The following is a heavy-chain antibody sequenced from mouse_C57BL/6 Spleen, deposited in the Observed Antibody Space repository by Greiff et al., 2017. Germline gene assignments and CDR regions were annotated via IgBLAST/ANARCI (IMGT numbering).Heavy chain of an antibody. J-gene: IGHJ3*01. D-gene: IGHD1-1*01. Sequence: VQLQQPGAELVRPGSSVKLSCKASGYTFTSYWMDWVKQRPGQGLEWIGNIYPSDSETHYNQKFKDKATLTVDKSSSTAYMQLSSLTSEDSAVYYCARRYYGSSYPFAYWGQGTLVTVSA. CDR1: GYTFTSYW. CDR3: ARRYYGSSYPFAY. CDR2: IYPSDSET. V-gene: IGHV1-61*01.